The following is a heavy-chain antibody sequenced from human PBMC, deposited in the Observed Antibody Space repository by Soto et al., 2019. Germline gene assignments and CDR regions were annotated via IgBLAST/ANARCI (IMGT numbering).Heavy chain of an antibody. V-gene: IGHV3-33*01. CDR2: IWYDGSNK. CDR1: GFTFSSYG. D-gene: IGHD3-3*01. Sequence: PGGSLRLSCAASGFTFSSYGMHWVRQAPGKGLEWVAVIWYDGSNKYYADSVKGRFTISRDNSKNTLYLQMNSLRAEDTAVYYCARDIGFWSGYSPYYYGMDVWGQGTTVTVSS. J-gene: IGHJ6*02. CDR3: ARDIGFWSGYSPYYYGMDV.